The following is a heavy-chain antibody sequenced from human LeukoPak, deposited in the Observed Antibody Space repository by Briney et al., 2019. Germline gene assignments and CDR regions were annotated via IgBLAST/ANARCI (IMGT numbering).Heavy chain of an antibody. J-gene: IGHJ4*02. D-gene: IGHD3-22*01. Sequence: ASVTVSCKASGYTFTGYYMHWVRQAPGQGLEWMGWINPNSGGTNYAQKFQGRVTMTRDTSISTAYMELSRLRSDDTAVYYCARVDYYDFHFDFWGQGTLVTVSS. CDR2: INPNSGGT. CDR1: GYTFTGYY. CDR3: ARVDYYDFHFDF. V-gene: IGHV1-2*02.